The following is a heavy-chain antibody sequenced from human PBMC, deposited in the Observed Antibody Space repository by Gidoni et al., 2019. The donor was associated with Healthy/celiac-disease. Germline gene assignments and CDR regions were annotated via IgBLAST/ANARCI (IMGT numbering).Heavy chain of an antibody. CDR2: IYWNDDK. CDR1: GFSLSTSGVG. CDR3: AHFPSIQLWLQG. Sequence: QTTLKESGPTMVKPTQTPPLTCTFSGFSLSTSGVGVGWIRQPPGKALEWLALIYWNDDKRYSPSLKSRLAITKDTSKNQVVLTMTNMDPVDTATYYCAHFPSIQLWLQGWGQGTLVTVSS. V-gene: IGHV2-5*01. D-gene: IGHD5-18*01. J-gene: IGHJ4*02.